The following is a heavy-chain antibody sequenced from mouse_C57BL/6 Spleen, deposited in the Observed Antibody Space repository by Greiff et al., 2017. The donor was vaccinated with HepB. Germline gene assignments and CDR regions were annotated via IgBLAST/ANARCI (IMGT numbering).Heavy chain of an antibody. V-gene: IGHV5-12*01. D-gene: IGHD1-1*01. Sequence: EVKLEESGGGLVQPGGSLKLSCAASGFTFSDYYMYWVRQTPEKRLEWVAYISNGGGSTYYPDTVKGRFTISRDNAKNTLYLQMSRLKSEDTAMYYCARGGYYGSRDYFDYWGQGTTLTVSS. CDR2: ISNGGGST. CDR1: GFTFSDYY. J-gene: IGHJ2*01. CDR3: ARGGYYGSRDYFDY.